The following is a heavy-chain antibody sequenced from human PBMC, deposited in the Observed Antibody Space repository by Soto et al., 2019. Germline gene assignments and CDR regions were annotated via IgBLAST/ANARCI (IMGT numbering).Heavy chain of an antibody. D-gene: IGHD2-2*01. CDR3: ATGYCSSTSCLSLFDY. J-gene: IGHJ4*02. CDR2: ISGSGGST. Sequence: GGSLRLSCAASGFTFSSYGMHWVRQAPGKGLEWVSVISGSGGSTYYADSVKGRFTISRDNSKNTLYLQMNSLRAEDTAVYYCATGYCSSTSCLSLFDYWGQGTLVTVSS. CDR1: GFTFSSYG. V-gene: IGHV3-23*01.